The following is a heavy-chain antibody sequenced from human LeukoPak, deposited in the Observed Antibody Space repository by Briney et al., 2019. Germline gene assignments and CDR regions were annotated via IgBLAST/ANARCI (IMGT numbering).Heavy chain of an antibody. CDR1: GFTFSSYE. CDR2: IRYDGSNK. CDR3: ARESESYDSSGSTFNY. J-gene: IGHJ4*02. Sequence: GGSLRLSCAASGFTFSSYEMNWVRQAPGKGLEWVAFIRYDGSNKFYADSVKGRFTISRDNFKNTLFLQMNSLRAEDTAVYYCARESESYDSSGSTFNYWGQGTLVTVSS. D-gene: IGHD3-22*01. V-gene: IGHV3-30*02.